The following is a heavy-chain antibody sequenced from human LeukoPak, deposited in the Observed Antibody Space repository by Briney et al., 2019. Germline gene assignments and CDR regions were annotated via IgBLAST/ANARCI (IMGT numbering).Heavy chain of an antibody. J-gene: IGHJ3*02. V-gene: IGHV4-59*12. CDR1: GGSISSYY. CDR3: ASDSSGWYLAFDI. D-gene: IGHD6-19*01. Sequence: SETLSLTCTVSGGSISSYYWSWIRQPPGKGLEWIGYIYYSGSTNYNPSLKSRVTMSVDTSKNQFSLKLSSVTAADTAVYYCASDSSGWYLAFDIWGQGTMVTVSS. CDR2: IYYSGST.